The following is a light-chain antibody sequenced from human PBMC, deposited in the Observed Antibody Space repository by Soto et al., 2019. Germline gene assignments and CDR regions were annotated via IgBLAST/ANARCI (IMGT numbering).Light chain of an antibody. V-gene: IGKV1-9*01. CDR2: AAS. CDR1: QGISSY. Sequence: DIQLTQSPSFLSASVGDRVTITCRASQGISSYLAWYQQKPGKAPKLLSSAASTLQTGVPSRFSGSGSGTEFTLTISSLQPEDFATYYCQQVNSYPLTFGGGTKVEIK. J-gene: IGKJ4*01. CDR3: QQVNSYPLT.